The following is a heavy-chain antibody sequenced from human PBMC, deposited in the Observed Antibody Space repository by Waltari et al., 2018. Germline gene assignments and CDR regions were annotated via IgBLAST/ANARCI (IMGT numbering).Heavy chain of an antibody. CDR2: IHWDDEK. CDR1: GFSFTSTGVA. J-gene: IGHJ4*02. V-gene: IGHV2-5*02. D-gene: IGHD6-19*01. CDR3: AGGWVHLDY. Sequence: QISLQASGPTLVTPTQTLTLTCTFSGFSFTSTGVAVSWVRQPPGKALEWLAVIHWDDEKWYSPSRKRRRTITKDTTREQVGRTMTNMDPVDTATYYWAGGWVHLDYWGQGTLVTVSS.